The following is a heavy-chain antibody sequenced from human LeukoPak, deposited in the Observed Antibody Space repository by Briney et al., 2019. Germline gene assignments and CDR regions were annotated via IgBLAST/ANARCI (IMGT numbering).Heavy chain of an antibody. CDR1: GYTFTSYA. D-gene: IGHD3-3*01. J-gene: IGHJ5*02. CDR3: ARLDTIFGLNWFDP. Sequence: ASVKVSCKASGYTFTSYAMNWVRQAPGQGLEWMGWINTNTGNPTYAQGFTGRFVFSLDTSVSTAYLQISSLKAEDTAVYYCARLDTIFGLNWFDPWGQGTLVTVSS. CDR2: INTNTGNP. V-gene: IGHV7-4-1*02.